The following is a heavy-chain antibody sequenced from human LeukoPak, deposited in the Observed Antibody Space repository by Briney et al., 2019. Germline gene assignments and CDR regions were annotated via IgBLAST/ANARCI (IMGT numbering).Heavy chain of an antibody. J-gene: IGHJ4*02. Sequence: SETLSLTCTVSGGSISSDYWSWIRQPAGKGLEWIGRIYTSGSTNYNPSLKSRVTMSVDTSKNQFSLKLSSVTAADTAVYYCARDGYSSSTSFDYWGQGTLVTVSS. V-gene: IGHV4-4*07. CDR3: ARDGYSSSTSFDY. CDR2: IYTSGST. D-gene: IGHD6-6*01. CDR1: GGSISSDY.